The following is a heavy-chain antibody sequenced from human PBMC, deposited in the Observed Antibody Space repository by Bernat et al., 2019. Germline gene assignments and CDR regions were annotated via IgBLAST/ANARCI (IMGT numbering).Heavy chain of an antibody. CDR3: ARGKYYAPY. Sequence: QVQLLESGPGLVKPSQTLSLACSVSGDSISSGDYYWSWIRQPPGKGLESIGYIYYSGSTYSNPSLKSRLSISVDTSKNQFSLKLSSVTAADTAVYYCARGKYYAPYWGQGTLVTVSS. J-gene: IGHJ4*02. CDR1: GDSISSGDYY. V-gene: IGHV4-30-4*01. D-gene: IGHD3-3*01. CDR2: IYYSGST.